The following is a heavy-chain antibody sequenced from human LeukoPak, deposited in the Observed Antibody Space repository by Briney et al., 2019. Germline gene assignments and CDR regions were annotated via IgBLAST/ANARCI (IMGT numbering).Heavy chain of an antibody. CDR1: GGSMTSLY. V-gene: IGHV4-59*11. Sequence: SETLSLTCTVSGGSMTSLYWGYIRQAPGKGLEWIGFISWRGYTSFSPALKSRVAISVDTSKSQFSLRLSSMTAADTAFYYCARGRNDNGGMFFDSWAQGTLVTVSS. CDR3: ARGRNDNGGMFFDS. J-gene: IGHJ4*02. D-gene: IGHD4-23*01. CDR2: ISWRGYT.